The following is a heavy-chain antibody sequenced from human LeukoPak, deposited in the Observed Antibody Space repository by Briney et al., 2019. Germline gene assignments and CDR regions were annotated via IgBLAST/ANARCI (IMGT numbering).Heavy chain of an antibody. CDR1: GESFSGYY. V-gene: IGHV4-34*01. CDR3: ARGRYCSGGSCYYY. CDR2: ISQRGST. J-gene: IGHJ4*02. D-gene: IGHD2-15*01. Sequence: SETLSLTCTVYGESFSGYYWTWIRQPPGKWLEWIGEISQRGSTNYNPSLKSRVTMSVDTSKKQFSLKLNSVTAADTAVYYCARGRYCSGGSCYYYWGQGTLVTVSS.